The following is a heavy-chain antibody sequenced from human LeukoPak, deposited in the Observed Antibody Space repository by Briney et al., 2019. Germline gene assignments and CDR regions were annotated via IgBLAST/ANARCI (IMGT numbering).Heavy chain of an antibody. D-gene: IGHD2-15*01. CDR2: ISYDGSNK. CDR1: GFTFSSYA. CDR3: ARERRLGYCSGGSCTHFDY. V-gene: IGHV3-30*04. J-gene: IGHJ4*02. Sequence: GGSLRLSCAASGFTFSSYAMHWVRQAPGKGLEWVAVISYDGSNKYYADSVKGRFTISRDNSKNTLYLQMNSLRAEDTAVYYCARERRLGYCSGGSCTHFDYWGQGTLVTVSS.